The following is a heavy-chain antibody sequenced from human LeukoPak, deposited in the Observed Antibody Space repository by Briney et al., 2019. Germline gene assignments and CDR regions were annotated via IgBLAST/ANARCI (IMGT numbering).Heavy chain of an antibody. Sequence: SVTVSCKASGGTFSSYAISWVRQAPGQGLEWMGGIIPIFGTANYAQKFQGRVTITADESTSTAYMELSSLRSEDTAVYYCARGYSSSWYVGPAEYFQHWGQGTLVTVSS. CDR1: GGTFSSYA. J-gene: IGHJ1*01. D-gene: IGHD6-13*01. V-gene: IGHV1-69*01. CDR2: IIPIFGTA. CDR3: ARGYSSSWYVGPAEYFQH.